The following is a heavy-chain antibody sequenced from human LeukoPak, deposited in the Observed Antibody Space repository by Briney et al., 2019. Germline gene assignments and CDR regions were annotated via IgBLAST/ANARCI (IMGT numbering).Heavy chain of an antibody. V-gene: IGHV3-21*01. D-gene: IGHD5-12*01. J-gene: IGHJ4*02. CDR3: ARKFRGLPPPFDS. Sequence: GGSLRLSCAASGFTFSSYSMNWVRQAPGKGLEWVSSISSSSSYIYYADSVKGRFTISRDNAKNSLYLQMNSLRAEDTAVYYCARKFRGLPPPFDSWGQGTLVTVS. CDR1: GFTFSSYS. CDR2: ISSSSSYI.